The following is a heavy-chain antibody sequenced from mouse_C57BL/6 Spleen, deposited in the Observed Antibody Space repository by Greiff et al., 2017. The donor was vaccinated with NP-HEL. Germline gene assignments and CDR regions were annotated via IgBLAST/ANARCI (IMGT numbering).Heavy chain of an antibody. D-gene: IGHD3-2*02. V-gene: IGHV5-17*01. J-gene: IGHJ4*01. CDR1: GFTFSDYG. CDR3: ARPRAAQAYYAMDY. CDR2: ISSGSSTI. Sequence: EVQVVESGGGLVKPGGSLKLSCAASGFTFSDYGMHWVRQAPEKGLEWVAYISSGSSTIYYADTVKGRFTISRDNAKNTLFLQMTSLRSEDTAMYYCARPRAAQAYYAMDYWGQGTSVTVSS.